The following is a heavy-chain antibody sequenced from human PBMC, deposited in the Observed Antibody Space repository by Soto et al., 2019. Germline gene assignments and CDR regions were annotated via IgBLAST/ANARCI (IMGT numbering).Heavy chain of an antibody. CDR1: GFTFSSYA. Sequence: EVQLSESGGGLVQPGGSLRLSCAASGFTFSSYAMSWVRQAPGKGLEWVSAISESGGSTYYAESVKGRFTISRDNSKKTLWLQMSSLRAEDTALYYCAKDPRGYSGYDSPWNFDYWGQGTLVTVSS. CDR3: AKDPRGYSGYDSPWNFDY. V-gene: IGHV3-23*01. CDR2: ISESGGST. D-gene: IGHD5-12*01. J-gene: IGHJ4*02.